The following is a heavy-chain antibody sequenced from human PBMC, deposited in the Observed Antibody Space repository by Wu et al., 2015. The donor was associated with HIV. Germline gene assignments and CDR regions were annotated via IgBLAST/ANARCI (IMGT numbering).Heavy chain of an antibody. CDR3: ATFPRITVFGLIAKYRGAFDV. CDR2: FDPGDGET. CDR1: GDTLTELS. Sequence: QVQLVQSGAEVKKPGASVKVSCKVSGDTLTELSLHWVRQAPGKGLEWMGSFDPGDGETFYAQKFQGRVTMTEDTSTDTAYMELSSLRSEDTAVYYCATFPRITVFGLIAKYRGAFDVWGQGTILSVSS. V-gene: IGHV1-24*01. J-gene: IGHJ3*01. D-gene: IGHD3-3*01.